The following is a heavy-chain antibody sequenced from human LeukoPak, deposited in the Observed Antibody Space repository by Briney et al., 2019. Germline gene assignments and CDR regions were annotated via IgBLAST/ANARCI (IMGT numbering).Heavy chain of an antibody. J-gene: IGHJ4*02. Sequence: ASETLSLTCTVSGGSISSYYWSWIRQPPGKGLEWIGYIYYSGSTNYNPSLKSRATISVDTSKNQFSLKLSSVTAADTAVYYCAREYSSSYDYWGQGTLVTVSS. D-gene: IGHD6-13*01. V-gene: IGHV4-59*01. CDR3: AREYSSSYDY. CDR2: IYYSGST. CDR1: GGSISSYY.